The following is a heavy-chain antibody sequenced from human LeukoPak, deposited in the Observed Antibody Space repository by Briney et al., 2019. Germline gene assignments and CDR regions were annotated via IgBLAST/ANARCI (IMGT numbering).Heavy chain of an antibody. D-gene: IGHD3-16*01. CDR1: GFTFSSYA. CDR3: ARAVLGTLRGWFDP. V-gene: IGHV3-30-3*01. CDR2: ISYDESNK. J-gene: IGHJ5*02. Sequence: PGGSLRLSCAASGFTFSSYAMHWVRQAPGKGLEWVAVISYDESNKYYADSVKGRFTISRDNSKNTLYLQMNSLRAEDTAVYYCARAVLGTLRGWFDPWGQGTLVTVSS.